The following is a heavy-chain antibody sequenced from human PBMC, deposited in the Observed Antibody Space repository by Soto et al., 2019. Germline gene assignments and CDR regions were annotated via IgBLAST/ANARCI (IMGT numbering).Heavy chain of an antibody. V-gene: IGHV1-18*04. J-gene: IGHJ6*02. CDR1: GYSFTSYG. Sequence: ASVKVSCKASGYSFTSYGISWVRQAPGQGLEWMGWISAYNGNTNYEQKFQGRVAMTTDTSTNTAYLELRTLRSDDAAVYYCARDPPITGSLRGTPLMAVWGQGTTVTVSS. CDR3: ARDPPITGSLRGTPLMAV. D-gene: IGHD1-20*01. CDR2: ISAYNGNT.